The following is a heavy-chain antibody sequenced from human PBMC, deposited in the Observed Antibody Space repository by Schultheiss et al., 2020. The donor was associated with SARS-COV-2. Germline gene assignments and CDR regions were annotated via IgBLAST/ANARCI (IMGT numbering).Heavy chain of an antibody. D-gene: IGHD1-26*01. CDR2: IYYSGST. V-gene: IGHV4-39*07. Sequence: SQTLSLTCTVSGGSISSSSYYWGWIRQPPGKGLEWIGSIYYSGSTYYNPSLKSRVTISVDTSKNQFSLKLSSVTAADTAVYYCARVGTTILYDYWDQGTLVTVSS. CDR1: GGSISSSSYY. CDR3: ARVGTTILYDY. J-gene: IGHJ4*02.